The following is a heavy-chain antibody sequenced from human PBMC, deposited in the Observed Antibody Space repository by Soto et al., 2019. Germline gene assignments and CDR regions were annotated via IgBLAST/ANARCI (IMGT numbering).Heavy chain of an antibody. CDR1: GFIFSTYT. J-gene: IGHJ4*02. D-gene: IGHD1-26*01. CDR2: IYGSGKGT. V-gene: IGHV3-23*01. Sequence: EVQLLESGGGLVQPAGSLRLSCAASGFIFSTYTMSWFRQAPGKGLEWVSSIYGSGKGTFYSASVKGRFTISRDNSGNTVYLQMSSLRAEDTAIYYCAKDFTPDSRWDIDYWGQGSLVTVSS. CDR3: AKDFTPDSRWDIDY.